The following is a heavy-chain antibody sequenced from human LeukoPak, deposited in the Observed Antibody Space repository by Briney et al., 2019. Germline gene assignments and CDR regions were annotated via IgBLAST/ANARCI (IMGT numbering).Heavy chain of an antibody. CDR3: AREGSQQIAAAGRFDY. J-gene: IGHJ4*02. V-gene: IGHV4-61*02. CDR1: GGSISSGSYY. Sequence: PSETLSLTCTVSGGSISSGSYYWSWIRQPAGKGLERIGRIYTSGSTNYNPSLKSRVTISVDTSKNQFSLKLSSVTAADTAVYYCAREGSQQIAAAGRFDYWGQGTLVTVSS. CDR2: IYTSGST. D-gene: IGHD6-13*01.